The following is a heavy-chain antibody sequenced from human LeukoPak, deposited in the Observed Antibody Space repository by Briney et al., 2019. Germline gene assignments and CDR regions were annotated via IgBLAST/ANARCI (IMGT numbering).Heavy chain of an antibody. V-gene: IGHV3-23*01. CDR3: AKRTTYGGNFDF. Sequence: VGSPRLSCAASGFTFSSYAMSWVRQAPGKGLEWVSGISGGGGSTSYADSVKGRFTISRDNSKNTLYLQMNSLRAEDTAVYYCAKRTTYGGNFDFWGQGTMVTVSS. CDR2: ISGGGGST. CDR1: GFTFSSYA. D-gene: IGHD3-10*02. J-gene: IGHJ4*02.